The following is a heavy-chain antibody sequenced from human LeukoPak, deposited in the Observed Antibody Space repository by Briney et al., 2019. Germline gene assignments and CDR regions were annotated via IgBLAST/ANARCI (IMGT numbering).Heavy chain of an antibody. V-gene: IGHV3-21*01. J-gene: IGHJ4*02. D-gene: IGHD6-19*01. CDR1: GFTFSSYS. CDR3: ATSQSSVAGIVGD. CDR2: ISSSSSYI. Sequence: GGSLRLSCAASGFTFSSYSMNWVRQAPWKGLEWVSSISSSSSYIYYADSVKGRFTISRDNAKNSLYLQMNSLRAEDTAVYYCATSQSSVAGIVGDWGQGTLVTVSS.